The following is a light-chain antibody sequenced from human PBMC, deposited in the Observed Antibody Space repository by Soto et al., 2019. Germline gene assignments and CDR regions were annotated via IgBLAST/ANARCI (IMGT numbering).Light chain of an antibody. V-gene: IGLV2-8*01. CDR3: SSYAGSNNYVV. CDR2: EVS. CDR1: SSDVGGYNY. J-gene: IGLJ2*01. Sequence: QSVLTQPPSASGSPGQSVTISCTGTSSDVGGYNYVSWYQQHPGKAPKLMIYEVSKRPSGVPDRFSGTKSGNTASLTVSGLQAEDEADYYCSSYAGSNNYVVFGGGTQPTVL.